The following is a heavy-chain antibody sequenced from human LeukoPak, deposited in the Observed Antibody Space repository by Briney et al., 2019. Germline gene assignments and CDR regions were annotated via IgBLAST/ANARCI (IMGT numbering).Heavy chain of an antibody. Sequence: ASVKVSCKASGYTFTSYGISWVRQAPGQGLEWMGWISAYNGNTNYAQKLQGRVTMTTDTSTSTAYMELRSLRSDDTAVYYCAREYCSGGSCYPWDSYFDYWGQGTLVTASS. CDR3: AREYCSGGSCYPWDSYFDY. CDR2: ISAYNGNT. D-gene: IGHD2-15*01. J-gene: IGHJ4*02. CDR1: GYTFTSYG. V-gene: IGHV1-18*01.